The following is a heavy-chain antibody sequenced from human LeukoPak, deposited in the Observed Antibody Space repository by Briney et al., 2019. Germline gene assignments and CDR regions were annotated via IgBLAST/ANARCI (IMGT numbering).Heavy chain of an antibody. Sequence: GGSLRLSCAASGFTFDDYAMHWVRQAPGKGLEWVSGISWNSGSIGYADSVKGRFTISRDNAKNSLYLQMNSLRAEDMALYYCVKDTGPWGQGTLVTVSS. V-gene: IGHV3-9*03. CDR1: GFTFDDYA. J-gene: IGHJ5*02. CDR2: ISWNSGSI. CDR3: VKDTGP. D-gene: IGHD3-10*01.